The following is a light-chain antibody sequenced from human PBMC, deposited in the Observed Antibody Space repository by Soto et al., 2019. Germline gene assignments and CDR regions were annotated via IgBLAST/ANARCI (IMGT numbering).Light chain of an antibody. V-gene: IGKV3-20*01. CDR3: QQFGSSPGFT. CDR2: RAS. Sequence: EIVLTQSPGTLSLSPGERATLSCRASQSINNRYLAWYQQKPGQAPRLLIYRASSRATGIPDSLSGSESGTAFTLTISRLEPEDFAVYYCQQFGSSPGFTFGPGTKVDMK. J-gene: IGKJ3*01. CDR1: QSINNRY.